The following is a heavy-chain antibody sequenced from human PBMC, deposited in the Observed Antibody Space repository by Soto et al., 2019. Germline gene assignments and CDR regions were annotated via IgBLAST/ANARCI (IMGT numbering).Heavy chain of an antibody. Sequence: GGSLRLSCAASGFTFSDYTMSWVRQAPGKVLESISTILTDYKTYYTDSVRGRFTISRDNSKNTLFLQMNSLRDEDTAVYYCARVVVVIPPGYYYAMDVWGQGTTVTVSS. CDR3: ARVVVVIPPGYYYAMDV. CDR2: ILTDYKT. D-gene: IGHD3-22*01. V-gene: IGHV3-23*05. CDR1: GFTFSDYT. J-gene: IGHJ6*02.